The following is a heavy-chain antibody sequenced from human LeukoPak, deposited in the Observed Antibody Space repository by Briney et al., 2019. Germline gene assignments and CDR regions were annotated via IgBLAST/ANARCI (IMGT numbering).Heavy chain of an antibody. CDR2: ISYDGSNK. V-gene: IGHV3-30*18. CDR3: AKESYGMDV. CDR1: GFTFSSYG. Sequence: GGSLRLSCAASGFTFSSYGMHWVRQAPGKGLEWVAVISYDGSNKYYADSVRGRFTISRDNSKNTLYLQMNSLRAEDTAVYYCAKESYGMDVWGQGTTVTVSS. J-gene: IGHJ6*02.